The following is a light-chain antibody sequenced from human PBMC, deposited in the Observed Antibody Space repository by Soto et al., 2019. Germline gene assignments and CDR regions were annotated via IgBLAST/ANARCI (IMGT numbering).Light chain of an antibody. CDR2: NDD. CDR3: AGWDDSLLGPV. CDR1: TSGLEIKI. V-gene: IGLV1-44*01. Sequence: QSALTQPPSASGTPGQRVTISCSGSTSGLEIKILNWYQHLPGKTPKLLIYNDDQRPSGGPDRLSGSSSGTSASLVIAGLRSEDEAEDYCAGWDDSLLGPVFGGGTKLTVL. J-gene: IGLJ3*02.